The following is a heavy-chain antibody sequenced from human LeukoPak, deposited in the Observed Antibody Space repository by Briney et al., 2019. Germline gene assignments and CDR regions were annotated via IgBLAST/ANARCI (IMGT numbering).Heavy chain of an antibody. V-gene: IGHV5-10-1*01. CDR2: IDPSDSYT. CDR1: GYSFTSYW. Sequence: GESLKISCKGSGYSFTSYWISWVRQMPGKGLEWMGRIDPSDSYTNYSPSFQGHVTISADKSISTAYPQWSSLKASDTAMYYCAAGRGADFDYWGQGTLVTVSS. CDR3: AAGRGADFDY. J-gene: IGHJ4*02.